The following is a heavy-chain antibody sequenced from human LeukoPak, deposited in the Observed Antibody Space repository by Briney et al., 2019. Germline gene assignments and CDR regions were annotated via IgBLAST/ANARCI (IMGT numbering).Heavy chain of an antibody. CDR3: TKQGARWLLPEPDIDY. CDR1: GFTFSNAW. V-gene: IGHV3-15*01. D-gene: IGHD5-24*01. Sequence: KTGGSLRLSCAASGFTFSNAWMSWVRQAPGKGLEWVGRIKSKTDGGTTDYAAPVKGRFTISRDDSKNTLYLQMNSLKTEDTAVYYCTKQGARWLLPEPDIDYWGQGTLITVSS. J-gene: IGHJ4*02. CDR2: IKSKTDGGTT.